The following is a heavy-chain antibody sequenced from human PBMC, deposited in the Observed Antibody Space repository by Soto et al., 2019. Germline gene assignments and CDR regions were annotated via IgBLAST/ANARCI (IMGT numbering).Heavy chain of an antibody. J-gene: IGHJ3*02. CDR1: SDSIIKGYYS. CDR2: IYRSGSA. Sequence: TLSLTCALASDSIIKGYYSWGWIRQPPGKGLEWIGYIYRSGSAYYNPSLKSRVSISIDRSMNQFSLKMTSVTAADTAMYYCARDQGDNSGWAAFDIWGQGTMVT. D-gene: IGHD3-22*01. CDR3: ARDQGDNSGWAAFDI. V-gene: IGHV4-30-2*01.